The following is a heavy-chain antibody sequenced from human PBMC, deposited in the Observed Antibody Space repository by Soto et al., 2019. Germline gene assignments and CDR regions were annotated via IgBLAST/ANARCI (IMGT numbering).Heavy chain of an antibody. D-gene: IGHD5-12*01. J-gene: IGHJ6*02. CDR2: IYYSGST. Sequence: SETLSLTCTVSGDSIRSYYWTWIRQPPGKGLELIGHIYYSGSTRYNPSLKSRVTISVDLSKNQFSLKLSSVIAADTAVYYCARAYGGFDNGLDVWGQGTAV. CDR1: GDSIRSYY. CDR3: ARAYGGFDNGLDV. V-gene: IGHV4-59*01.